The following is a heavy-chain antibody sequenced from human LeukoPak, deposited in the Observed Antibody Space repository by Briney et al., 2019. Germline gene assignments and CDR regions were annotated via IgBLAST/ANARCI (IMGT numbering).Heavy chain of an antibody. J-gene: IGHJ3*02. CDR2: IHNSGSS. CDR1: GGSINNYF. CDR3: ASLGGYYESRNSSQLETFDI. D-gene: IGHD3-22*01. Sequence: SETLSLTCTVSGGSINNYFWSWIRQPPGKGLEWIGYIHNSGSSNYNPSLKSRATFSVDTSENQLSLRLNSVTAADTAVYYCASLGGYYESRNSSQLETFDIWGQGTMVTVSS. V-gene: IGHV4-59*01.